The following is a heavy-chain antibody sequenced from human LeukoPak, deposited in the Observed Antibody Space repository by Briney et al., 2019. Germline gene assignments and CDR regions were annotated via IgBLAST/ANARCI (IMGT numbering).Heavy chain of an antibody. CDR2: INHSGST. J-gene: IGHJ5*02. Sequence: SETLSLTCAVYGGSFSGYYWSWIRQPPGKGLEWIGEINHSGSTNYNPSLKSRVTISVDTSKNQFSLKLSSVTAADTAVYYCARGVARFVRDQRRPKHSAWFDPWGQGTLVTVSS. D-gene: IGHD1-1*01. CDR1: GGSFSGYY. V-gene: IGHV4-34*01. CDR3: ARGVARFVRDQRRPKHSAWFDP.